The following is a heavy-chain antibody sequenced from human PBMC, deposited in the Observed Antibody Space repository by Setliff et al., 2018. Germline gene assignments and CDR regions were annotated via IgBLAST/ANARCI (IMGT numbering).Heavy chain of an antibody. D-gene: IGHD2-2*01. V-gene: IGHV3-9*03. CDR1: GFTFDDYA. CDR3: AKGYCSSTSCYVDY. CDR2: ISWNSGIV. J-gene: IGHJ4*02. Sequence: GGSLRLSCAASGFTFDDYAMHWVRQAPGKGLEWVSGISWNSGIVAYADSVKGRFTISRDNAKNSLYLQMNSLRAEDMALYYCAKGYCSSTSCYVDYWGQGTLVTV.